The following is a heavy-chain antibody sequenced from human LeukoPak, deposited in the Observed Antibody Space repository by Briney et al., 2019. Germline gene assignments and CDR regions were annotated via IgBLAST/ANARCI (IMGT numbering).Heavy chain of an antibody. Sequence: GGSLRLSCAASGFTFRNYWMSWVRQAPGKGLEWVANIKQDGSEKYYVDSVKGRFTISRDNAKNSLYLQMNSLRGEDTAVYYCARNTYSSSCFDYWGQGTLVTVSS. CDR3: ARNTYSSSCFDY. CDR2: IKQDGSEK. CDR1: GFTFRNYW. D-gene: IGHD6-13*01. J-gene: IGHJ4*02. V-gene: IGHV3-7*01.